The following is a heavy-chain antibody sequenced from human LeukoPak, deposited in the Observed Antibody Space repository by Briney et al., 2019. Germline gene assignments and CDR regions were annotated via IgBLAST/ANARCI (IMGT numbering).Heavy chain of an antibody. Sequence: SETLSLTCAVYGGSFSGHYWSWIRQPPGKGLEWIGEINHSGGTNYNPSLKSRVTISVDTSKNQFSLKLSSVTAADTAVYYCARGRSYQLLLYYFDYWGQGTLVTVSS. CDR2: INHSGGT. V-gene: IGHV4-34*01. CDR3: ARGRSYQLLLYYFDY. J-gene: IGHJ4*02. D-gene: IGHD2-2*01. CDR1: GGSFSGHY.